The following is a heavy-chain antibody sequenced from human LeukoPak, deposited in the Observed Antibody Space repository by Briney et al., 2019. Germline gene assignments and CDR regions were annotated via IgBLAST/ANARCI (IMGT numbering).Heavy chain of an antibody. CDR3: ARDSYYYDSSGYYYYYIDV. Sequence: SETLSLTCTVSGDSISSYYWTWIRQPPGKGLEWIGYIFYSGSSNYNPSLESRVTISVDTSKNQFSLKLSSVTAADTAVYYCARDSYYYDSSGYYYYYIDVWGKGTTVTVSS. V-gene: IGHV4-59*01. CDR2: IFYSGSS. J-gene: IGHJ6*03. D-gene: IGHD3-22*01. CDR1: GDSISSYY.